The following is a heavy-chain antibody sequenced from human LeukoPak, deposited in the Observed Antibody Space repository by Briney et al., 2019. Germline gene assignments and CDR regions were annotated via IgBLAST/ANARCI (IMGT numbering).Heavy chain of an antibody. V-gene: IGHV3-73*01. Sequence: GGSLRLSCAASGFTFSGSALHWVRQASGKGLEWVGRIRSTANGYATACAASVKGRFTISRDDSKNTAYLQMDSLKTEDTAVYYCTGNYYGSGSYADFDYWGQGTLVTVSS. CDR2: IRSTANGYAT. CDR1: GFTFSGSA. J-gene: IGHJ4*02. CDR3: TGNYYGSGSYADFDY. D-gene: IGHD3-10*01.